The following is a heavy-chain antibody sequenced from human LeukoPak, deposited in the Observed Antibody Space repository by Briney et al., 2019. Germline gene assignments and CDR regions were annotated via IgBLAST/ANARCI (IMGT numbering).Heavy chain of an antibody. V-gene: IGHV1-18*01. J-gene: IGHJ4*02. CDR3: ARGYVVVPLDF. CDR2: ISAYNGHT. D-gene: IGHD3-9*01. CDR1: GYNVFSYG. Sequence: ASVKVSCKASGYNVFSYGFSWVRQAHGQGLEWMGWISAYNGHTNYAQNFQGRVTMTTDTSTRTAYMELRSLRSDDTAVYYCARGYVVVPLDFWGQGTLVTVSS.